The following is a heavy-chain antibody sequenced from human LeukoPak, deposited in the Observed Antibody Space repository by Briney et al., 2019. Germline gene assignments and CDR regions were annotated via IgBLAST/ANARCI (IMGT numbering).Heavy chain of an antibody. CDR3: AKDPHHPYCSGGSCYTAIDY. CDR2: ISYDGSNK. CDR1: GFTFSSYG. V-gene: IGHV3-30*18. D-gene: IGHD2-15*01. Sequence: GGSLRLSCAASGFTFSSYGMHWVHQAPGKGLEWVAVISYDGSNKYYADSVKGRFTISRDNSKNTLYLQMNSLRAEDTAVYYCAKDPHHPYCSGGSCYTAIDYWGQGTLVTVSS. J-gene: IGHJ4*02.